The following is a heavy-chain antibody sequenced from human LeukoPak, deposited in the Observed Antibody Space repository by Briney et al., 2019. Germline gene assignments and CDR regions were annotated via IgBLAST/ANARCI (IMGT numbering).Heavy chain of an antibody. D-gene: IGHD2-2*02. V-gene: IGHV3-7*01. J-gene: IGHJ4*02. CDR3: ACPSGYCSSTSCYTRGPFDY. CDR2: IKQDGSEK. CDR1: GFTFSSYW. Sequence: GGSLRLSCAASGFTFSSYWMSWVRQAPGKGLEWVANIKQDGSEKYYVDSVKGRFTISRDDAKNSLYLQMNSLRAEDTAVYYCACPSGYCSSTSCYTRGPFDYWGQGTLVTVSS.